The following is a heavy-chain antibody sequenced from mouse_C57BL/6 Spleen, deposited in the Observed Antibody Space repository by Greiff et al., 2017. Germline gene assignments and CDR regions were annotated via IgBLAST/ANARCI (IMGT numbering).Heavy chain of an antibody. V-gene: IGHV1-64*01. Sequence: QVHVKQPGAELVKPGASVKLSCKASGYTFTSYWMHWVKQRPGQGLEWIGMIHPNSGSTNYNEKFKSKATLTVDKSSSTAYMQLSSLTSEDSAVYYCARELSYFDYWGQGTTLTVSS. CDR2: IHPNSGST. CDR3: ARELSYFDY. CDR1: GYTFTSYW. J-gene: IGHJ2*01.